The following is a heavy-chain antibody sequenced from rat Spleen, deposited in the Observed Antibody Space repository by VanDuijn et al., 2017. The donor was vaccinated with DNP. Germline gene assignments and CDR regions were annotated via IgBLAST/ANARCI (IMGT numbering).Heavy chain of an antibody. CDR3: ARMGY. Sequence: QVQLKESGPGLVQPSQTLSLTCTVSGFSLTSYHVHWVRQPPGKGLEWMGRIQSGGSTDYNSALKSRLSISRDTSKSQVFLKMNSVQTEDTAMYFCARMGYWGQGVMVTVSS. CDR1: GFSLTSYH. D-gene: IGHD1-7*01. CDR2: IQSGGST. J-gene: IGHJ2*01. V-gene: IGHV2-27*01.